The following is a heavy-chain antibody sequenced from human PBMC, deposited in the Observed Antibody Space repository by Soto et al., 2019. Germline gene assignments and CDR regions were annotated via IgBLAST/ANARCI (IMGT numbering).Heavy chain of an antibody. Sequence: SQTISLTGHMSGASVSSNTASWHCIRQAPSRGLEWLGRTYFRSKWYNDYAVSVKSRIIINPYTSNNQCSLQLNSVTPEDTAVYFCAKGDNLGPKTGYAFDPWGQGIMVTVSS. CDR3: AKGDNLGPKTGYAFDP. D-gene: IGHD5-12*01. CDR1: GASVSSNTAS. CDR2: TYFRSKWYN. V-gene: IGHV6-1*01. J-gene: IGHJ5*02.